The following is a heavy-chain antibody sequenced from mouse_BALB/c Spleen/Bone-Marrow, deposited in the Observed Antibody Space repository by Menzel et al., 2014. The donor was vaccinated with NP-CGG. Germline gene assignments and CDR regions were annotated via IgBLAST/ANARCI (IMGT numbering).Heavy chain of an antibody. CDR2: ISTYPGNT. J-gene: IGHJ3*01. D-gene: IGHD2-1*01. Sequence: VQLQQSGPELVRPGVSVKISCKGSGYTFTDYAMHWVKQSHAKSLEWIGVISTYPGNTNYNQKFEGKATMTVDKSSSTAYMELARLTSEDSAIYYCASPIYYGNYEGFAYWGQGTLVTVSA. CDR3: ASPIYYGNYEGFAY. CDR1: GYTFTDYA. V-gene: IGHV1-67*01.